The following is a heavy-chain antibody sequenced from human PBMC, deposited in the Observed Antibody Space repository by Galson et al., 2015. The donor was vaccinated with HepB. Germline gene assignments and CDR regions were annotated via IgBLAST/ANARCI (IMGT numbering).Heavy chain of an antibody. CDR1: GFTFSSYS. J-gene: IGHJ4*02. CDR2: ISSSSSTI. Sequence: SLRLSCAASGFTFSSYSMNWVRQAPGKGLEWTSYISSSSSTIYYADSVKGRFTISRDNAKNSLYLQMNSLRAEDTAVYYCARFGPGINDLNFDYWGQGSLVTVPS. V-gene: IGHV3-48*01. D-gene: IGHD1-1*01. CDR3: ARFGPGINDLNFDY.